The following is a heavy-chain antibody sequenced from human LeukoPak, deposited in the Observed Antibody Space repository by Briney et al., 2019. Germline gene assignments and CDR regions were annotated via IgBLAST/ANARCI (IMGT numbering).Heavy chain of an antibody. V-gene: IGHV4-4*07. CDR3: ARDRISWGIAAAEKYNWFDP. CDR2: IYTSGST. D-gene: IGHD6-13*01. CDR1: GGSISSYY. Sequence: SETLSLTCTVSGGSISSYYWSWIRQPAGKGLEGIGRIYTSGSTNYNPSLKSRVTMSVDTSKNQFSLKLSSVTAADTAVYYCARDRISWGIAAAEKYNWFDPWGQGTLVTVSS. J-gene: IGHJ5*02.